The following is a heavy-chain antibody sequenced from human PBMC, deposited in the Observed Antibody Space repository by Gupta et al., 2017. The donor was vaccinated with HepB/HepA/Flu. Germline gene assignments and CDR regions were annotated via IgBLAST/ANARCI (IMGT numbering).Heavy chain of an antibody. J-gene: IGHJ6*02. CDR3: ARARLELDKNYYYGMDV. D-gene: IGHD1-7*01. Sequence: QVTLRESGPALVKPTQTLTLTCTFSGFSLSTSGMCVSWIRQPPGKALEWLARIDWDDDKYYSTSLKTRLTISKDTSKNQVVLTMTNMDPVDTATYYCARARLELDKNYYYGMDVWGQGTTVTVAS. CDR1: GFSLSTSGMC. CDR2: IDWDDDK. V-gene: IGHV2-70*15.